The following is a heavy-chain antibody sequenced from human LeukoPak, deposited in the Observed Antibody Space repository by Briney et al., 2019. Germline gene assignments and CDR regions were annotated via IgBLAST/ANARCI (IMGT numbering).Heavy chain of an antibody. Sequence: GSSVNVSCKVSGGTFSSFAISWVRQAPGEGLEWMGRIIPTFGIANYAQKFQGRVTIPADKSTSTAYVELSSLRSEDTAVYYCARVVRGTYGDYEASYDYWGQGTLVTVSS. J-gene: IGHJ4*02. V-gene: IGHV1-69*04. CDR3: ARVVRGTYGDYEASYDY. D-gene: IGHD4-17*01. CDR1: GGTFSSFA. CDR2: IIPTFGIA.